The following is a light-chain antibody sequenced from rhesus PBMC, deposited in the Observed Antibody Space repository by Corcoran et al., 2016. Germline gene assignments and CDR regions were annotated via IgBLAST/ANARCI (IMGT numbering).Light chain of an antibody. CDR3: GQGTEVPWT. Sequence: DVVMTQSPLSLPVTPGQPASISCRASQSLVHIDGNTYLSWYKQKPGQPPRLLIYKISNRYSGVPDRFRGSGAGTDFTLHISRVEAEDVGVYPCGQGTEVPWTFGQGTKVEI. CDR1: QSLVHIDGNTY. CDR2: KIS. V-gene: IGKV2-62*02. J-gene: IGKJ1*01.